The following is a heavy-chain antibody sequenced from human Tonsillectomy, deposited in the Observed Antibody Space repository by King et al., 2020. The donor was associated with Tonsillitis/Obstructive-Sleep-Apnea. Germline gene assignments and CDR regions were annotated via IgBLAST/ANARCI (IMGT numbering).Heavy chain of an antibody. D-gene: IGHD6-6*01. Sequence: DAQLVQSGGGLVQPGRSLRLSCAASGFTFDDYAMHWVRQAPGKGLEWVSGISWNSGSIGYADSVKGRFTNSRDNAKNSLYLQMDSLRGEDMALYYCAKGSSSSYYYSYMDDWGKGTTVTVSS. V-gene: IGHV3-9*03. CDR3: AKGSSSSYYYSYMDD. J-gene: IGHJ6*03. CDR2: ISWNSGSI. CDR1: GFTFDDYA.